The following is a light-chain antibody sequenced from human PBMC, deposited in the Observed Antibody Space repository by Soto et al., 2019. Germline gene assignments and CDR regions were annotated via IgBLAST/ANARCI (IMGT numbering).Light chain of an antibody. V-gene: IGLV6-57*04. Sequence: NFMLTQPHSVSESPGKTVTISCTRSSGSIATNYVQWYQQRPGSAPTTLIYEDKLRPSGVPDRFSGSIDSSSNSASLTISGLKTEDEADYYCQSYHSGNYAFGTGTKLTVL. J-gene: IGLJ1*01. CDR2: EDK. CDR3: QSYHSGNYA. CDR1: SGSIATNY.